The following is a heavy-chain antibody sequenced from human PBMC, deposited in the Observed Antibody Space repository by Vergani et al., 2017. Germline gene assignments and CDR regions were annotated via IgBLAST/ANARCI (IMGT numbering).Heavy chain of an antibody. CDR1: GYTFTGYY. V-gene: IGHV1-2*02. CDR2: INPNSGGT. Sequence: QVQLVQSGAEVKKPGASVKVSCKASGYTFTGYYMHWVRQAPGQGLEWMGWINPNSGGTNYAQKFQGRVTMTRDTSISTAYMELSRLRSDDTAVYYCARERRSPLGYCSSTSCYPPDYWGQGTLVTVSS. D-gene: IGHD2-2*01. J-gene: IGHJ4*02. CDR3: ARERRSPLGYCSSTSCYPPDY.